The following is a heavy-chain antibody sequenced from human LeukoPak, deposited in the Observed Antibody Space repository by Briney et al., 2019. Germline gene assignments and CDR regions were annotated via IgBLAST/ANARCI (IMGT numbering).Heavy chain of an antibody. CDR2: ILPAGKES. Sequence: GGSLRLSFVDCGYSFSTNMMTWVRQAPGKGLEWVATILPAGKESYRVDSVKGRFIISRDNAKNSLFLEMNSLRHDDTALYYCMSAHGYWGQGTLVTVSS. CDR3: MSAHGY. J-gene: IGHJ4*02. V-gene: IGHV3-7*01. CDR1: GYSFSTNM.